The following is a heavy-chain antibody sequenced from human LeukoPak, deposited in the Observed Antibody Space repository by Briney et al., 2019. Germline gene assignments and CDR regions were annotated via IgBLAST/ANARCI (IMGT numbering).Heavy chain of an antibody. Sequence: SETLSLTCTVSGSSISSSSYYWGWIRQPPGKGLEWIGSIYYSGSTYYNPSLKSRVTISVDTSKNQFSLKLSSVTAADTAVYYCARQNSGSYFDYWGQGTLVTVSS. J-gene: IGHJ4*02. CDR3: ARQNSGSYFDY. V-gene: IGHV4-39*01. D-gene: IGHD1-26*01. CDR2: IYYSGST. CDR1: GSSISSSSYY.